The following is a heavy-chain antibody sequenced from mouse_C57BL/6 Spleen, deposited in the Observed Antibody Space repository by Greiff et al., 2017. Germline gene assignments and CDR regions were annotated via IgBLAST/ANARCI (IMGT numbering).Heavy chain of an antibody. CDR3: ARSTTVVVDWYFDV. D-gene: IGHD1-1*01. Sequence: VKLMESGPGLVQPSQSLSITCTVSGFSLTSYGVHWVRQSPGKGLEWLGVIWSGGSTDYNAAFISSLSISKANSKSKVFFKMNRLQADDSAIYYCARSTTVVVDWYFDVWGTGTTVTVSA. J-gene: IGHJ1*03. V-gene: IGHV2-2*01. CDR2: IWSGGST. CDR1: GFSLTSYG.